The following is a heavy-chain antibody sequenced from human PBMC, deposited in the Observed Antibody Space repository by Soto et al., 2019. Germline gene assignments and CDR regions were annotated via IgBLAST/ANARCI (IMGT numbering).Heavy chain of an antibody. J-gene: IGHJ5*01. CDR2: AYYRSKWYI. V-gene: IGHV6-1*01. CDR3: ARASHHTSGVVGHIDS. D-gene: IGHD2-21*01. Sequence: QVQLQQSGPGLVKPSQSLSLTCAISGDSVSTNIAAWNWIRQSPSRGLEWLGRAYYRSKWYIDYAASVESRLTITPDTSKNQLSLQMNSVTPDDTAVYYCARASHHTSGVVGHIDSWGQGTLVTVSS. CDR1: GDSVSTNIAA.